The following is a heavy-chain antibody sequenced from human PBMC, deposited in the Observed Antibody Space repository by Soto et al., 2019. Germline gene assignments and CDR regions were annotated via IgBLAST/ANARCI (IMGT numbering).Heavy chain of an antibody. CDR3: ARLSTSAGRRDLAC. V-gene: IGHV3-7*01. Sequence: PGGSLRLSCAASGFSLSSYWMSWVRQAPGKGLEWVANMNQDGSESDYVGSVKGRFTFTRDNAKNSLYLQMNSLRAEDTAVYYCARLSTSAGRRDLACWGQGT. CDR2: MNQDGSES. CDR1: GFSLSSYW. J-gene: IGHJ4*02.